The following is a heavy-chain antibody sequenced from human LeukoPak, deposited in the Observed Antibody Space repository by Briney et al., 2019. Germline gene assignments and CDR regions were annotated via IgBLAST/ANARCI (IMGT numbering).Heavy chain of an antibody. V-gene: IGHV3-13*05. D-gene: IGHD3-22*01. CDR2: IGTAGDP. CDR3: ARVLMDYYDSSGDSYYFDY. J-gene: IGHJ4*02. CDR1: GFTFSSYD. Sequence: GGSLRLSCAASGFTFSSYDMHWVRQATGKGLEWVSAIGTAGDPYYPGSVKGRFTISRENAKNSLYLQMNSLRAEDTAVYYCARVLMDYYDSSGDSYYFDYWGQGTLVTVSS.